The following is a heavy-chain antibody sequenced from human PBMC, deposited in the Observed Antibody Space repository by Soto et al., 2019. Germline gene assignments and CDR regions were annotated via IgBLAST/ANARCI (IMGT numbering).Heavy chain of an antibody. D-gene: IGHD4-4*01. CDR3: VRDKVSTLISFDY. Sequence: PGESLKISCQGSGYSFTSYWIGWVRQMPGKGLEWMGVIYPGDSDTRYSPSFQGQVTISADKSISTAYLEWSSLKASDTAMYYCVRDKVSTLISFDYWGQGTLVTAPQ. J-gene: IGHJ4*02. CDR2: IYPGDSDT. V-gene: IGHV5-51*01. CDR1: GYSFTSYW.